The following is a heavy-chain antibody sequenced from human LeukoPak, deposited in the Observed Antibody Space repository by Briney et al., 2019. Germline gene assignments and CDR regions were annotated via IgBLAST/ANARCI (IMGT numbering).Heavy chain of an antibody. CDR2: IYYSGST. CDR3: ARANSSGWFGDDGNFDY. CDR1: GGSISSYY. V-gene: IGHV4-59*08. J-gene: IGHJ4*02. D-gene: IGHD6-19*01. Sequence: KSSETLSLTCTVSGGSISSYYWSWIRQPPGKGLEWIGYIYYSGSTNYNPSLKSRVTISVDTSKNQFSLKLSSVTAADTAVYYCARANSSGWFGDDGNFDYWGQGTLVTVSS.